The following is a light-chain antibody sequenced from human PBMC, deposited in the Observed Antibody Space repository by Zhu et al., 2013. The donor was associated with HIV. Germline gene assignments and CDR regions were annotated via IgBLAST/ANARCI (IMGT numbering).Light chain of an antibody. CDR2: DDF. CDR1: NIGSKS. Sequence: SYVLTQPPSVSVAPAKTASITCGGNNIGSKSVYWYQQKPGQAPVLVVYDDFGRPSGIPERISGSNSGNTATLTISSVEAGDEADYYCQVWDTISDHLVFGGGTKLTVL. CDR3: QVWDTISDHLV. V-gene: IGLV3-21*03. J-gene: IGLJ2*01.